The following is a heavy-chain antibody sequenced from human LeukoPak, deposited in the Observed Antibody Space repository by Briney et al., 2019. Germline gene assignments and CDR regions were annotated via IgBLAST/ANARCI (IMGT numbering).Heavy chain of an antibody. CDR1: GYTLTELS. Sequence: GASVKVSCKVSGYTLTELSMHWVRQAPGKGLEWMGGFDPEDGETIYAQKFQGRVTMTEDTSTDIAHMELSSLRSEDTAVYYCARGLKEDSGYDLLFYYYYGMDVWGQGTTVTVSS. V-gene: IGHV1-24*01. CDR3: ARGLKEDSGYDLLFYYYYGMDV. J-gene: IGHJ6*02. D-gene: IGHD5-12*01. CDR2: FDPEDGET.